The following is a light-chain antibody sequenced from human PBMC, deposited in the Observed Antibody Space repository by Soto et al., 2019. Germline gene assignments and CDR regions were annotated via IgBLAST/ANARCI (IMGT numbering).Light chain of an antibody. CDR2: KAS. CDR1: QSLSSW. Sequence: DIQMTQSPSTLSASVGDRVTITCRASQSLSSWLAWYQQKPGKAPNLLIYKASSLESGVPSRFSGSRSGTEFTLTISSLQPDDFATYYCHQYNSLPYTFGQGTKLEIK. V-gene: IGKV1-5*03. CDR3: HQYNSLPYT. J-gene: IGKJ2*01.